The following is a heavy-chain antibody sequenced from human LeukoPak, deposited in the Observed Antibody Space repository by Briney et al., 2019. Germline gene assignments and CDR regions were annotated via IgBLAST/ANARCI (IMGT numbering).Heavy chain of an antibody. CDR3: ARVDDSSGYSFDY. D-gene: IGHD3-22*01. CDR2: IYYSGNT. V-gene: IGHV4-39*01. CDR1: GGSISSSSYY. Sequence: PSETLSLTCTVSGGSISSSSYYWGWIRQPPGKGLEWIGSIYYSGNTYYNPSLKSRVTISVDTSKNQFPLKLSSVTAADTAVYYCARVDDSSGYSFDYWGQGTLVTVSS. J-gene: IGHJ4*02.